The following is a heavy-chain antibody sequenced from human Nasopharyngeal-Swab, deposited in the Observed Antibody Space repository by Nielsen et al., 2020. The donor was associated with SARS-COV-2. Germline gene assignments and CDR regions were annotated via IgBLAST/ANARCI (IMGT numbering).Heavy chain of an antibody. D-gene: IGHD2-15*01. CDR1: GFTFTSYA. CDR3: AKDSGAGFCDDGSCFPTNH. J-gene: IGHJ5*02. CDR2: MSGRGDNT. Sequence: GGSLRLSCKASGFTFTSYAMNWVRHAPGKGLEWVSGMSGRGDNTYYAESVKGRFTVSRDTSKNTLYLQMNGLRAEDTAVYYCAKDSGAGFCDDGSCFPTNHWGQGTLVTVSS. V-gene: IGHV3-23*01.